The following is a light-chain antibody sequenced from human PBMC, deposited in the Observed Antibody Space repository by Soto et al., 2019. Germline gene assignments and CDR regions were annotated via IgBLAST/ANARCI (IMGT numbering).Light chain of an antibody. J-gene: IGKJ1*01. V-gene: IGKV1-27*01. Sequence: DIQMTQSPSSLSASVRDRVTITCRASQGISNYLAWYQQKPGKVPKLLIYAASTLQSGVPSRFSGSGSGTDFTLTISSLQPEDVATYYCQKYDSAPWTFGQVPKVEIK. CDR2: AAS. CDR3: QKYDSAPWT. CDR1: QGISNY.